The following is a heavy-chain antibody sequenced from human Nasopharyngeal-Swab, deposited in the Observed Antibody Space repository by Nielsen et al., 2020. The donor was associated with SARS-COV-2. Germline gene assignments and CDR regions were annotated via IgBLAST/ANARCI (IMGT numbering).Heavy chain of an antibody. Sequence: SLKISCAASGFTFSDDYMSWIRQAPGRVLEWVSYISSSSSYTNYADSVKGRFTISRDNAKNSLYLQMNSLRAEDTAVYYCAREWDYGSGSYYRKYNWFDPWGQGTLVTVSS. J-gene: IGHJ5*02. CDR2: ISSSSSYT. D-gene: IGHD3-10*01. CDR1: GFTFSDDY. CDR3: AREWDYGSGSYYRKYNWFDP. V-gene: IGHV3-11*05.